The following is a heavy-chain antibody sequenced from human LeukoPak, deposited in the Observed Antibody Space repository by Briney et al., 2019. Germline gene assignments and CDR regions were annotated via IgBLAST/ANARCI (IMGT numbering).Heavy chain of an antibody. CDR1: GYTFTGYY. D-gene: IGHD2-2*01. J-gene: IGHJ6*03. CDR2: INPNSGGT. Sequence: GASVKVSCKASGYTFTGYYMHWVRQAPGQGLEWMGWINPNSGGTNYAQKFQGRVTMTRDTSISTAYMELSRLRSDDTAVYYCARDQLPLWTHYYMDVWGKGTTVTVSS. CDR3: ARDQLPLWTHYYMDV. V-gene: IGHV1-2*02.